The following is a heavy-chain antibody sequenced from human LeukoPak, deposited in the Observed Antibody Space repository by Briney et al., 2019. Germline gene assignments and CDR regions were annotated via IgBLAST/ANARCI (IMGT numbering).Heavy chain of an antibody. J-gene: IGHJ6*03. CDR3: ARRKSYYYYYMDV. V-gene: IGHV4-39*01. CDR1: GGSISSSSYY. Sequence: SETLSLTCTVSGGSISSSSYYWGWTRQPPGKGLEWIGSIYYSGSTYYNPSLKSRVTISVDTSKNQFSLKLSSVTAADTAVYYCARRKSYYYYYMDVWGKGTTVTVSS. CDR2: IYYSGST.